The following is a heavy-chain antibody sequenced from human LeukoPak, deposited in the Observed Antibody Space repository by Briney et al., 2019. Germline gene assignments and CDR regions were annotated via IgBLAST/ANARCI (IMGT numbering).Heavy chain of an antibody. CDR2: ISSSGSIK. D-gene: IGHD2-15*01. Sequence: GGSLRLSCAASGFTFSSYAMSWVRQAPGKGLEWVSYISSSGSIKNYADSVKGRFTISRDNAKNSLYLQMNSLRAEDTAVYYCAKVSGGYDFDYWGQGTLVTVSS. V-gene: IGHV3-48*03. CDR1: GFTFSSYA. CDR3: AKVSGGYDFDY. J-gene: IGHJ4*02.